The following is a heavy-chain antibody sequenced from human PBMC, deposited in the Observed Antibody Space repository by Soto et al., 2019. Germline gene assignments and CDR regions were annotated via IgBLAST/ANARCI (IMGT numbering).Heavy chain of an antibody. CDR2: INHSGST. Sequence: SETLSLTCAVYGGSFSGYYWSWIRQPPGKGLEWIGEINHSGSTNYNPSLKSRVTISVDTSKNQFSLKLSSVTAADTAVYYCARGQGIAAAGSQNWFDPWGQGTLVTVSS. CDR3: ARGQGIAAAGSQNWFDP. J-gene: IGHJ5*02. D-gene: IGHD6-13*01. CDR1: GGSFSGYY. V-gene: IGHV4-34*01.